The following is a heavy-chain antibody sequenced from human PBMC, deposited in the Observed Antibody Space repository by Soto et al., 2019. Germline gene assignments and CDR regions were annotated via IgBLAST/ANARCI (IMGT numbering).Heavy chain of an antibody. CDR3: ATTTNCSSTSCYPYYYYYGMDV. D-gene: IGHD2-2*01. J-gene: IGHJ6*02. CDR2: IIPIFGTA. Sequence: ASVKVSCKASGGTFSSYAISWVRQAPGQGLEWMGGIIPIFGTANYAQKFQGRVTITADESTSTAYMELSSLRSEDTAVYYCATTTNCSSTSCYPYYYYYGMDVWGQGTTVTVSS. V-gene: IGHV1-69*13. CDR1: GGTFSSYA.